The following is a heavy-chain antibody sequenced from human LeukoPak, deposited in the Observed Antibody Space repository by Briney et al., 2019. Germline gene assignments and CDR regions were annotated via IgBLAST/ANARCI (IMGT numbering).Heavy chain of an antibody. CDR1: GFTFDDYG. CDR2: INWNGGST. Sequence: GGSLRLSCAASGFTFDDYGMSWVRRAPGKGLEWVSGINWNGGSTGYADSVKGRFTISRDNAKNSPYLQMNSLRAEDTALYYCARDYGDYGFGQGGYWGQGTLVTVSS. J-gene: IGHJ4*02. CDR3: ARDYGDYGFGQGGY. D-gene: IGHD4-17*01. V-gene: IGHV3-20*04.